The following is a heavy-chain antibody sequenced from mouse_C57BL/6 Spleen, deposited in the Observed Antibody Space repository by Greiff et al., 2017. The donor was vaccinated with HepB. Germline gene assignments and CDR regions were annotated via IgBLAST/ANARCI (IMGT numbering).Heavy chain of an antibody. J-gene: IGHJ2*01. CDR1: GYAFTNYL. Sequence: QVQLQQSGAELVRPGTSVKVSCKASGYAFTNYLIEWVKQRPGQGLEWIGVLNPGSGGTNYNEKFKGKATLTADKSSSTAYMQLSSLTSEDSAVYFCARFDLLGFDYWGQGTTLTVSS. V-gene: IGHV1-54*01. CDR3: ARFDLLGFDY. D-gene: IGHD2-1*01. CDR2: LNPGSGGT.